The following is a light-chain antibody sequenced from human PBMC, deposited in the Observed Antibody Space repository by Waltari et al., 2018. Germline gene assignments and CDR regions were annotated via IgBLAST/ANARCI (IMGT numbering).Light chain of an antibody. CDR1: QDISTS. CDR2: YAS. V-gene: IGKV6-21*01. J-gene: IGKJ4*01. Sequence: EIVLTQSQDFQSVTPKENVTITCRASQDISTSLHWYQQKPDQSPKLLIKYASESFSGVPSRFSGSGSGTHFTLTINSLEAEDAATYYCQQSRSFPLTFGGGTKVEIK. CDR3: QQSRSFPLT.